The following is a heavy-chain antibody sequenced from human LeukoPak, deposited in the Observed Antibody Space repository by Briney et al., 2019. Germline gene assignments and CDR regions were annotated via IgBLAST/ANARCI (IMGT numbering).Heavy chain of an antibody. J-gene: IGHJ4*01. CDR3: ARDRGAYCGGDCYLGFDY. D-gene: IGHD2-21*02. Sequence: PGGSPRLSCAASGFTVSTYSMNWVRQAPGKGLEWVSSIAGSSGYISYADSVKGRFTISRDNAKKSLYLQMTSLTAEDTAVYYCARDRGAYCGGDCYLGFDYWGRGTLVTVSS. CDR2: IAGSSGYI. CDR1: GFTVSTYS. V-gene: IGHV3-21*01.